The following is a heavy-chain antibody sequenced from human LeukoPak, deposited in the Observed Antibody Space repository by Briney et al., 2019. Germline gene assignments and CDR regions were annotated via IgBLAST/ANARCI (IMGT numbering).Heavy chain of an antibody. V-gene: IGHV5-51*03. Sequence: PGESLKISCQGSGYSFTNYWIGWVRQMPGKGLEWMGIIYPGDPDTRYSPSFQGQVTISADKSISTAYLQWSSLKASDTAMYYCVSLHGNTGWYYFDYWGQGTLVTVSS. CDR3: VSLHGNTGWYYFDY. CDR1: GYSFTNYW. J-gene: IGHJ4*02. D-gene: IGHD6-19*01. CDR2: IYPGDPDT.